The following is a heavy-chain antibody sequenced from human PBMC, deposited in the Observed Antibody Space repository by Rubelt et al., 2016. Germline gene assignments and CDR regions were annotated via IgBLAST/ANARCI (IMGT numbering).Heavy chain of an antibody. V-gene: IGHV4-31*03. CDR3: ARELGRKGVDY. J-gene: IGHJ4*02. CDR2: IFYSGST. CDR1: GGSVSSGSYY. Sequence: QVQLQESGPGLVKPSETLSLTCTVSGGSVSSGSYYWSWIRQPPGKGLEWIGYIFYSGSTYYNPSFWSRVTISVDTSKNQFSLKLSSVTAADTVVYYCARELGRKGVDYWGQGTLVTVSS. D-gene: IGHD1-14*01.